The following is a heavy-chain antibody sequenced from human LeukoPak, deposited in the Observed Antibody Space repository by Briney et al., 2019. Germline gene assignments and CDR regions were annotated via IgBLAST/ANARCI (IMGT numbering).Heavy chain of an antibody. Sequence: SSETLSLTCTVSGGSVSSGSYYWSWIRQPPGKGLEWIGYIYYSGSTRYNPSLKSRVTISVDTSKNQFSLKLSSVTAADTAVYYCARVRYSSGWYEDYWGQGTLVTVS. CDR1: GGSVSSGSYY. D-gene: IGHD6-19*01. CDR3: ARVRYSSGWYEDY. CDR2: IYYSGST. V-gene: IGHV4-61*01. J-gene: IGHJ4*02.